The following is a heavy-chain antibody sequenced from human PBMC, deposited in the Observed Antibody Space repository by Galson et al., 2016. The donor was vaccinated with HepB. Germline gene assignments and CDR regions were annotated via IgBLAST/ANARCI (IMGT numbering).Heavy chain of an antibody. V-gene: IGHV4-39*07. Sequence: SETLSLTCTVSGGSISSSSYFWGWIRQPPGKGLEWIGNLYYSGSTYYSPSLKGRVTISVDTSKNQFSLKLSSVTAADTAVYYCARDRSSGSGSFGYWGQGTLVTVSS. J-gene: IGHJ4*02. CDR1: GGSISSSSYF. D-gene: IGHD3-10*01. CDR3: ARDRSSGSGSFGY. CDR2: LYYSGST.